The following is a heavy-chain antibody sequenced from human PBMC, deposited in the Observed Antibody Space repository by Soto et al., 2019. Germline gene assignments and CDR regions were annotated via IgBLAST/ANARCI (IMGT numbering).Heavy chain of an antibody. J-gene: IGHJ6*02. Sequence: SLRLSCAASGFTFSSYAMHWVRQAPGKGLEWVAVISYDGSNKYYADSVKGRFTISRDNSKNTLYLQMNSLRAEDTAVYYCWMVTDYYYGMDVWGQGTTVTVSS. CDR2: ISYDGSNK. V-gene: IGHV3-30-3*01. CDR3: WMVTDYYYGMDV. D-gene: IGHD5-18*01. CDR1: GFTFSSYA.